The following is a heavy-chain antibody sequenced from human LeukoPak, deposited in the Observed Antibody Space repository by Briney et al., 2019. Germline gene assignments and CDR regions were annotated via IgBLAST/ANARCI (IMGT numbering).Heavy chain of an antibody. D-gene: IGHD6-19*01. V-gene: IGHV4-59*01. Sequence: SETLSLTCSVSGGSINTTYWSWIRQPPGRGLEWIGSIHYSGSTNYNPSLKSRVTISVDTSKNQFSLKLSSVTAADTAVYYCARGGSGWYNYYYYYGMDVWGQGTTVTVSS. J-gene: IGHJ6*02. CDR1: GGSINTTY. CDR3: ARGGSGWYNYYYYYGMDV. CDR2: IHYSGST.